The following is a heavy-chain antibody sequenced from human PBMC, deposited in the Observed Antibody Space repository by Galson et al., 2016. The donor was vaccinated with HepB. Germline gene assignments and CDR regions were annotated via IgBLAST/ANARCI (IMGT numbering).Heavy chain of an antibody. D-gene: IGHD2-15*01. CDR2: ISDTSDYI. CDR1: GFSFSSYS. J-gene: IGHJ4*02. Sequence: SLRLSCAASGFSFSSYSMNWVRQAPGKGLEWVSSISDTSDYIYHADSLKGRSTISRDNTKNLAFLQMDSLRAEDTAVYYCARNLFSGAGYSVDYWGQGTLVTVSS. CDR3: ARNLFSGAGYSVDY. V-gene: IGHV3-21*01.